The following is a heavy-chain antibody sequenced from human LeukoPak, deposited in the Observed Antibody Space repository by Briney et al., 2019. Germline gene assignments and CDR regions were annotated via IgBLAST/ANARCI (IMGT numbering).Heavy chain of an antibody. Sequence: GGALTLSCAPSGFTFASYDMHWLRQPTGKGLEWVSAICPAGDTYHPDSVKGRFTISRENAKNSLYLPMNSLRPGDTAVYYCTTGEARAGNGCNLGGQGTMVTVSS. CDR2: ICPAGDT. J-gene: IGHJ3*01. D-gene: IGHD2/OR15-2a*01. CDR1: GFTFASYD. V-gene: IGHV3-13*01. CDR3: TTGEARAGNGCNL.